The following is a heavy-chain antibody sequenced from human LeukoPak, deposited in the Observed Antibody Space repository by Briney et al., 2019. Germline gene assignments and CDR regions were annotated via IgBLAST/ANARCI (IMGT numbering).Heavy chain of an antibody. J-gene: IGHJ4*02. Sequence: GRPLRLSCAASGFTFSSYGMHWVRQAPGKGLKWVSIIWYDGSNKYYADSVKGRFTISRDNSKNMVYLQMNSLRAEDTAVYYCARGGGAAAGIDYWGQGTLVTVPS. V-gene: IGHV3-33*01. CDR3: ARGGGAAAGIDY. CDR2: IWYDGSNK. D-gene: IGHD6-13*01. CDR1: GFTFSSYG.